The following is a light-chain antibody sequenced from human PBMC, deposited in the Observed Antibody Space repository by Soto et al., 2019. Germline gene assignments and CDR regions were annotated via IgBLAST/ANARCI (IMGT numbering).Light chain of an antibody. V-gene: IGKV1-5*03. CDR2: KAS. J-gene: IGKJ2*01. Sequence: DIQMTQSPSTLSASAGDRVTITCRASQSISTWLAWYQQTPGKAPKLLIYKASSLESGVPSRFSGSGSGTEFTLTISSLQTDDLATYFCQHYDSFPYTFGQGTKLEIK. CDR3: QHYDSFPYT. CDR1: QSISTW.